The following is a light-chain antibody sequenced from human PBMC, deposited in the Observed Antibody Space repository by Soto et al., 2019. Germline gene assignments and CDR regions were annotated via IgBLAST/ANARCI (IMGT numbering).Light chain of an antibody. Sequence: DIQMTQSPSSLSAFVGDRVTITCQASQDINNFLNWYQQKPGKAPKLMIYDASNLKSGVPSRFSGSGDGTDFTFTSSSLQPDDIATHYCQHFDNLPTFGQGTRLEIK. V-gene: IGKV1-33*01. CDR2: DAS. CDR1: QDINNF. CDR3: QHFDNLPT. J-gene: IGKJ5*01.